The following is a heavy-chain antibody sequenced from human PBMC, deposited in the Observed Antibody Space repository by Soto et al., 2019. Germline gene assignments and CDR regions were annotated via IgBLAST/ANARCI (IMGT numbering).Heavy chain of an antibody. J-gene: IGHJ4*02. CDR1: GFNFTALA. D-gene: IGHD3-9*01. Sequence: GGYLRLSCAASGFNFTALAVNCDRQSPGKGLEWVEVIADDGRQSHYADSVRGRLTLSRANSKNTVFLQMNSLTTDETAIYYCAKDRYIDSYYFNYWGKGT. CDR2: IADDGRQS. V-gene: IGHV3-30*04. CDR3: AKDRYIDSYYFNY.